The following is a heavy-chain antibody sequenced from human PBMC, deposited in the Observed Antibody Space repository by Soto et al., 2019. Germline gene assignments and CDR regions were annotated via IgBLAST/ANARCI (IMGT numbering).Heavy chain of an antibody. V-gene: IGHV3-23*01. CDR3: AKDWIEDKCIDDGCLAN. Sequence: EVPLLESGGGLVQPGGSLRLSCAASGFTFANYAMTWVRQTPGKGLEWVSTITSGGVTTYYADSAKGRFTISRDSSKNSLYLQMDSLRAEDTAIYYCAKDWIEDKCIDDGCLANWGQGTLITVSS. CDR1: GFTFANYA. CDR2: ITSGGVTT. J-gene: IGHJ4*02. D-gene: IGHD2-15*01.